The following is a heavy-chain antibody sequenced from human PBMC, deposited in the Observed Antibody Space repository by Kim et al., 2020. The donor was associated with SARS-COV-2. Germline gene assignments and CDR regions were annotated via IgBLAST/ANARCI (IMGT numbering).Heavy chain of an antibody. D-gene: IGHD2-2*01. J-gene: IGHJ4*02. V-gene: IGHV1-46*01. Sequence: QNFQGSVTMTSDTSTSTVYMELSSLRSEDTAVYYCARDQSVGVVPAALDYWGQGTLVTVSS. CDR3: ARDQSVGVVPAALDY.